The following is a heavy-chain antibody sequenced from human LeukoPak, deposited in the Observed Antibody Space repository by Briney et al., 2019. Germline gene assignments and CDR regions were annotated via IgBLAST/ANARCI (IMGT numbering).Heavy chain of an antibody. CDR3: ARAENAAYSWFDP. V-gene: IGHV3-74*01. D-gene: IGHD2-15*01. CDR2: ISGDGSTT. J-gene: IGHJ5*02. CDR1: GFTFSDYW. Sequence: QAGGSLRLSCAASGFTFSDYWMHWVRQAPGKGLVWVSRISGDGSTTSYADSVKGRFTISRDNAKNTLYLQMNSLRAEDTAVYYCARAENAAYSWFDPWGQGTLVTVSS.